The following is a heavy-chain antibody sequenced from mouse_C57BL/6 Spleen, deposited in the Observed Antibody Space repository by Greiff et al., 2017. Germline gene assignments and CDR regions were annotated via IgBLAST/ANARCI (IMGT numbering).Heavy chain of an antibody. CDR1: GYTFTSYW. CDR3: ARREATVVDGGAMDY. D-gene: IGHD1-1*01. Sequence: VQLQQSGAELVKPGASVKLSCKASGYTFTSYWMHWVKQRPGQGLEWIGMIHPNSGSTNYNEKFKSKATLTVDKSSSTAYMQLSSLTSEDSAVYYGARREATVVDGGAMDYWGQGTSVTVSS. J-gene: IGHJ4*01. CDR2: IHPNSGST. V-gene: IGHV1-64*01.